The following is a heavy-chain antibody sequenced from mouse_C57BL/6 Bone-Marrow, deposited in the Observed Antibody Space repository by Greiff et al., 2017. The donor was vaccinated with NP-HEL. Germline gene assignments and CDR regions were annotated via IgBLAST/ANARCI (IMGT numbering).Heavy chain of an antibody. CDR1: GFNIKDDY. Sequence: VQLQQSGAELVRPGASVKLSCTASGFNIKDDYMHWVKQRPEQGLEWIGWIDPENGDTEYASKFQGKATITADTSSSTAYLQLSSLTSEDTAVYYCTGDDYGSRVRPAWFAYWGQGTRVTVSA. CDR2: IDPENGDT. CDR3: TGDDYGSRVRPAWFAY. D-gene: IGHD1-1*01. V-gene: IGHV14-4*01. J-gene: IGHJ3*01.